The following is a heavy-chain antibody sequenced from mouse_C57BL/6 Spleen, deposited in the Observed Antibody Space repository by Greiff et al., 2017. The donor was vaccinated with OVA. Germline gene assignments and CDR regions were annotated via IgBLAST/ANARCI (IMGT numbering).Heavy chain of an antibody. CDR2: ISSGSSTI. CDR1: GFTFSDYG. V-gene: IGHV5-17*01. CDR3: ARGLLGTDY. J-gene: IGHJ2*01. Sequence: EVKLMESGGGLVKPGGSLQLSCAASGFTFSDYGMHWVRQAPEKGLEWVAYISSGSSTIYYADTVKGRFTISRDNAKNTLFLQMTSLRSEDTAMYYCARGLLGTDYWGQGTTLTVSS. D-gene: IGHD3-1*01.